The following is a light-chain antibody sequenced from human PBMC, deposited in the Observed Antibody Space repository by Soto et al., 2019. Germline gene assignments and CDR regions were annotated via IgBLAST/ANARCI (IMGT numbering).Light chain of an antibody. CDR2: DAS. V-gene: IGKV1-5*01. Sequence: IQMTQSPATLSATVGDRVTITCRASQTIGRWLAWYQQKPGKAPKPLIYDASNLENGVPSRFSGSGSGTEFSLTITSLQPDDFASYYCQQYNSYFWTFGQGTKVEI. CDR3: QQYNSYFWT. J-gene: IGKJ1*01. CDR1: QTIGRW.